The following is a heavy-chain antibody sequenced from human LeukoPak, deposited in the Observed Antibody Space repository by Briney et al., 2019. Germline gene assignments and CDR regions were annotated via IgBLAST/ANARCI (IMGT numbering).Heavy chain of an antibody. CDR1: GYTFTSYY. CDR2: INPSGGST. V-gene: IGHV1-46*01. CDR3: ARGGITMIVPSYYFDY. Sequence: ASVKVSCKASGYTFTSYYMHWVRQAPGQGLEWMGIINPSGGSTSYAQKFQGRVTMTRDMSTSTVYMELSSLRSEDTAVYYCARGGITMIVPSYYFDYWGQGTLVTVSS. J-gene: IGHJ4*02. D-gene: IGHD3-22*01.